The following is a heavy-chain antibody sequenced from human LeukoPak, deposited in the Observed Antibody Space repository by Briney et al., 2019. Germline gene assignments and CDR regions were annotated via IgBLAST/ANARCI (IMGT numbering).Heavy chain of an antibody. CDR1: GYTFTSYY. CDR3: ARDIHPGYYGSGSNAFDI. D-gene: IGHD3-10*01. V-gene: IGHV1-2*02. CDR2: INPNSGGT. Sequence: ASVKVSCKASGYTFTSYYMHWVRQAPGQGLEWMGWINPNSGGTNYAQKFQGRVTMTRDTSISTAYMELSRLRSDDTAVYYCARDIHPGYYGSGSNAFDIWGQGTMVTVSS. J-gene: IGHJ3*02.